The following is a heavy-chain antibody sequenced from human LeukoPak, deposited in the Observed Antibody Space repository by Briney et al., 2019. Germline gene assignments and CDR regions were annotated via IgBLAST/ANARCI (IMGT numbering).Heavy chain of an antibody. D-gene: IGHD3-22*01. CDR1: GFTFSSYS. V-gene: IGHV3-21*01. CDR3: AYDSSGYRDYFDY. CDR2: ISSSSSYI. J-gene: IGHJ4*02. Sequence: GGSLRLSCAASGFTFSSYSMNWVRQAPGKGLEWVSSISSSSSYIYYADSVKGRFTISRDNAKNSLYLQMNSLRAEDTAVYYCAYDSSGYRDYFDYWGQGTLVTVSS.